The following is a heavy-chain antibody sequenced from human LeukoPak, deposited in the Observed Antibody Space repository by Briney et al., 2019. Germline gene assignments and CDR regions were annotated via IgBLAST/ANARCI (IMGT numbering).Heavy chain of an antibody. Sequence: SETLSLTCAVYGGSFSGYYWSWIRQPPGKGLEWIGEINHSGSTNYNPSLKSRVTISVDTSKNQFSLKLSSVTAADTAVYYCARHSTGLDYWGQGTLVTVSS. CDR1: GGSFSGYY. J-gene: IGHJ4*02. CDR2: INHSGST. V-gene: IGHV4-34*01. D-gene: IGHD6-13*01. CDR3: ARHSTGLDY.